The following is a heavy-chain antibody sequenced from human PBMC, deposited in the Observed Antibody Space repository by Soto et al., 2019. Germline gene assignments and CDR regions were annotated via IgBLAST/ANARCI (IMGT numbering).Heavy chain of an antibody. CDR1: GGSVSSGSYY. CDR3: AIGGSYYPPYFDY. V-gene: IGHV4-61*01. Sequence: SETLSLTCTVSGGSVSSGSYYWSWIRQPPGKGLEWIGYVYYSGSTNYNPSLKSRVTISVDTSKNQFSLKLSSVTAADTAVYYCAIGGSYYPPYFDYWGQRTLVTVSS. D-gene: IGHD1-26*01. CDR2: VYYSGST. J-gene: IGHJ4*02.